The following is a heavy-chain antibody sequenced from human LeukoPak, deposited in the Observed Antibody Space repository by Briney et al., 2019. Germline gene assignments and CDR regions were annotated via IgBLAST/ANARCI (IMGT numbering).Heavy chain of an antibody. CDR2: IYPGDSDT. CDR3: ARGTYLDWLLPYYFDY. D-gene: IGHD3-9*01. CDR1: GYSFTSYW. Sequence: GESLKISCKGSGYSFTSYWIGWVRQMPGKGLEWMGIIYPGDSDTRYSPSFQGQVTISADKSISTAYLQWSSLKASDTAMYYCARGTYLDWLLPYYFDYWGQGTLVTVSS. V-gene: IGHV5-51*01. J-gene: IGHJ4*02.